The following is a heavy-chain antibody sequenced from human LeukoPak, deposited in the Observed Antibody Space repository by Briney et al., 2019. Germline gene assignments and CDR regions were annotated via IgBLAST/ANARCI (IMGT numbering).Heavy chain of an antibody. Sequence: ASVEVSCKVSGYTLTELSMHWVRQAPGKGLEWMGGFDPEDGETIYAQKFQGRVTMTEDTSTDTAYMELSSLRSEDTAVYYCASRSHLVGYYSRLYFDYWGQGTLVTVSS. CDR3: ASRSHLVGYYSRLYFDY. V-gene: IGHV1-24*01. D-gene: IGHD3-22*01. CDR2: FDPEDGET. J-gene: IGHJ4*02. CDR1: GYTLTELS.